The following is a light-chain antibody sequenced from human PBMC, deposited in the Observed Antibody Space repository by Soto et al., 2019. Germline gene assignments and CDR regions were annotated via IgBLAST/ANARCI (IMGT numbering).Light chain of an antibody. CDR1: SSR. Sequence: QSVLTQPPSVSGSPGQSVTISCTGTSSRVSWYQQPPGTAPKLLIYEVSNRPSGVPDRFSGSKSGNTASLTISGLQAEDEADYYCSSYTSTNTYIFGTGTNVTVL. J-gene: IGLJ1*01. CDR3: SSYTSTNTYI. V-gene: IGLV2-18*02. CDR2: EVS.